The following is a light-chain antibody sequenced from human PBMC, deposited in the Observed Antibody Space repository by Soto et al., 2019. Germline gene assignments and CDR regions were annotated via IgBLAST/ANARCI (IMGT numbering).Light chain of an antibody. J-gene: IGKJ1*01. CDR1: QSVSSN. V-gene: IGKV3-15*01. CDR2: GAS. CDR3: QQYNNWPRT. Sequence: EIVMTQSPATLSVSPGERATLSCRAGQSVSSNLAWYQQKPGQAPRLLIYGASARATGVSVRFSGSGSGTEFTLTISSLQSEDFAVYYCQQYNNWPRTFGQGTKVDI.